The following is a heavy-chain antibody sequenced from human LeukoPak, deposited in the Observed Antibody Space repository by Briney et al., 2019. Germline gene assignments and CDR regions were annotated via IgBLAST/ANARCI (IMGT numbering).Heavy chain of an antibody. V-gene: IGHV3-7*01. CDR2: IKQDGSEK. Sequence: AGGSLRLSCAASGFTFSSYWISWVSQAPGKVLEWVANIKQDGSEKYYVDSVKGRFTISRDNAKNSLYLQMNSLRAEDTAVYYCARDFGGLVYYWGQGTLVTVSS. CDR1: GFTFSSYW. D-gene: IGHD3-16*01. CDR3: ARDFGGLVYY. J-gene: IGHJ4*02.